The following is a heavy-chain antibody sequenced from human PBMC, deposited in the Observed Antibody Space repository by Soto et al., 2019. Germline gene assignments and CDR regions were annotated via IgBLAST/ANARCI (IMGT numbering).Heavy chain of an antibody. CDR3: ATDAYGGASDAFDI. CDR2: IIPIFGTA. Sequence: SVKVSCKASGGTFSSYAISWVRQAPGQGLEWMGGIIPIFGTANYAQKFQGRVTMTEDTSTDTAYMELSSLRSEDTAVYYCATDAYGGASDAFDIWGQGTMVTVSS. D-gene: IGHD4-17*01. CDR1: GGTFSSYA. J-gene: IGHJ3*02. V-gene: IGHV1-69*06.